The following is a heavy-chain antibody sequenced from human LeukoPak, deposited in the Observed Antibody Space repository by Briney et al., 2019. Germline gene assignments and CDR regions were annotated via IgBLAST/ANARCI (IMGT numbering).Heavy chain of an antibody. CDR3: AREIVMIRGVITDAFDV. D-gene: IGHD3-10*01. CDR1: GDSATSFY. CDR2: IYSSGGT. Sequence: SETLSLTCTVSGDSATSFYWSWIRQPPGKGLEWIGYIYSSGGTDFNPPLKSRVSMSVDTSKNQVNLNLSSVTTADTAVYYCAREIVMIRGVITDAFDVWGHGTRVTVSS. J-gene: IGHJ3*01. V-gene: IGHV4-59*02.